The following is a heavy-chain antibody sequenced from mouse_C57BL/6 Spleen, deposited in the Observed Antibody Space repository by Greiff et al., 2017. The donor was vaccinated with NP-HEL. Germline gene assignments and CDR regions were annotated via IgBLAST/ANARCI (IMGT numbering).Heavy chain of an antibody. CDR2: IDPSDSYT. D-gene: IGHD1-1*01. CDR1: GYTFTSYW. Sequence: QVQLQQPGAELVKPGASVKLSCKASGYTFTSYWMQWVKQRPGQGLEWIGEIDPSDSYTNYNQKFKGKATLTVDTSSSTAYMQLSSLTSEDSAVYYWARSLYYYGSSRGTDFDYWGQGTTLTVSS. J-gene: IGHJ2*01. CDR3: ARSLYYYGSSRGTDFDY. V-gene: IGHV1-50*01.